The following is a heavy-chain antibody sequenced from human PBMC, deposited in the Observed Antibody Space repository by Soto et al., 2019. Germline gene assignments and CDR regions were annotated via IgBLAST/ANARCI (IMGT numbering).Heavy chain of an antibody. J-gene: IGHJ4*02. CDR2: IYYSGST. V-gene: IGHV4-30-4*01. D-gene: IGHD3-22*01. Sequence: SETLSLTCTVSGVSISSGDYYWSWIRQPPGEGLEWIGYIYYSGSTYYNPSLKSRVTLSVDTSKNQFSLKLSSVTTADTAVYYCARDNGGAYDPVEWGQGTLVTVPQ. CDR3: ARDNGGAYDPVE. CDR1: GVSISSGDYY.